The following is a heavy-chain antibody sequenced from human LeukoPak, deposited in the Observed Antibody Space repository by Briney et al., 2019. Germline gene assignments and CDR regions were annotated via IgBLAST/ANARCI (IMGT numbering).Heavy chain of an antibody. J-gene: IGHJ3*02. Sequence: PGGYLRLSCAASGLTFSSYGMHWVRQAPGKGLEWVAFIRYDGSNKYYADSVKGRFTISRDNSKNTLYLQMNSLRAEDTAVYYCATEYSSSSDLLNAFDIWGQGTMVTVSS. D-gene: IGHD6-6*01. CDR2: IRYDGSNK. CDR3: ATEYSSSSDLLNAFDI. CDR1: GLTFSSYG. V-gene: IGHV3-30*02.